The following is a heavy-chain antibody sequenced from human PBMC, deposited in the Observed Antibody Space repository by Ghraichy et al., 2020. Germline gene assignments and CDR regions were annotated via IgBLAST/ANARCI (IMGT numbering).Heavy chain of an antibody. V-gene: IGHV3-23*01. Sequence: GGSLRLSCAASGFTFSSYALSWVRQAPGKGLEWVSAISGSGSTTYYADSVKGRFTISRENSKNTVYLEMNSLRAEDTAVYYCASRITGTPRWGQGTLVTVSS. J-gene: IGHJ4*02. CDR2: ISGSGSTT. CDR1: GFTFSSYA. CDR3: ASRITGTPR. D-gene: IGHD1-20*01.